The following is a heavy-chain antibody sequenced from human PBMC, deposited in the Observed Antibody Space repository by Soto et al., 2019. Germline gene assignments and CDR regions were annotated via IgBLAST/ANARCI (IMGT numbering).Heavy chain of an antibody. Sequence: GESLKISCAASGFTFSSYWMSWVRQAPGKGLEWVANIKQDGSEKYYVDSVKGRFTISRDNAKNSLYLQMNSLRAEDMAVYYCARDPRYSSSWDYFDYWGQGTLVTVSS. CDR2: IKQDGSEK. CDR1: GFTFSSYW. V-gene: IGHV3-7*01. J-gene: IGHJ4*02. D-gene: IGHD6-13*01. CDR3: ARDPRYSSSWDYFDY.